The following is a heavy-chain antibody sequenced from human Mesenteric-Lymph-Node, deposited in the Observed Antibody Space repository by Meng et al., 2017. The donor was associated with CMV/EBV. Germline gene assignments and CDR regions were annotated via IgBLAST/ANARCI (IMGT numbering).Heavy chain of an antibody. CDR3: ATSQTYYQSSDYYANY. CDR1: GYTFTSHG. V-gene: IGHV1-2*02. CDR2: IDPSSGGT. Sequence: ASVKVSCKASGYTFTSHGISWVRQAPGQGLEWMGWIDPSSGGTNYAQRFQGRVTMTRDTSISTAYMELSRLRSDDTAMYYCATSQTYYQSSDYYANYWGQGTLVTVSS. J-gene: IGHJ4*02. D-gene: IGHD3-22*01.